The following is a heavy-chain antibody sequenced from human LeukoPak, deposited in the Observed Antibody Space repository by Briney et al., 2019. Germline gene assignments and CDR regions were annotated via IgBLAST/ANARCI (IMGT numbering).Heavy chain of an antibody. Sequence: SVKVSCKASGGTFSSYAISWVRQAPGQGLEWMGGIIPIFGTANCAQKFQGRVTITADESTSTAYMELSSLRSEDTAVYYCASGVVVLGAFDIWGQGTMVTVSS. CDR1: GGTFSSYA. V-gene: IGHV1-69*13. CDR3: ASGVVVLGAFDI. D-gene: IGHD2-15*01. CDR2: IIPIFGTA. J-gene: IGHJ3*02.